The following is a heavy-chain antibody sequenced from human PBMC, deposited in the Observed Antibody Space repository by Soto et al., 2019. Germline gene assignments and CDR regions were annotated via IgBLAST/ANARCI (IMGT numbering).Heavy chain of an antibody. J-gene: IGHJ5*02. V-gene: IGHV3-23*01. CDR2: ISGSGGST. CDR1: GFTFRSYA. D-gene: IGHD2-15*01. Sequence: GGFLRLSCAASGFTFRSYAMSWVRQTPGKGLEWVSAISGSGGSTYYADSVKGRFTISRDNSKNTLYLQMNSLRAEDTAVYYCAKDALVVVVAATRFDPWGQGTLVTVSS. CDR3: AKDALVVVVAATRFDP.